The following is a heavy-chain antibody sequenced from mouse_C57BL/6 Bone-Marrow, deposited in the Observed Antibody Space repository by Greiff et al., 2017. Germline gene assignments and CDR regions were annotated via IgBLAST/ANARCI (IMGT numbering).Heavy chain of an antibody. V-gene: IGHV1-64*01. CDR2: IYPNRGST. CDR1: GYTFTSYW. Sequence: QVQLQQPGAELVKPGASVKLSCTASGYTFTSYWMHWVKQRPGQGLEWIGMIYPNRGSTNYNEKFKSKATLTVDKSSSTAYMQLSSLTSENSAVYYFARPPFRLKLRGGFFDSWGQSATLTGSS. J-gene: IGHJ2*01. CDR3: ARPPFRLKLRGGFFDS. D-gene: IGHD3-2*02.